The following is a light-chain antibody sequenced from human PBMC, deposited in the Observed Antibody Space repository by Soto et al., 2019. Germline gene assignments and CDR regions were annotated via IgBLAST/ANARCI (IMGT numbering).Light chain of an antibody. CDR1: NSNIESNT. CDR2: SNN. J-gene: IGLJ2*01. Sequence: QSALTQPPSASGTPGQRVTISCSGSNSNIESNTVNWYQQLPGTAPKLLIYSNNQRPSGVPDRFSGSKSGTSASLAISGLQSDDEADYYGAAWDDSLNGHVVFGGGTKLTVL. V-gene: IGLV1-44*01. CDR3: AAWDDSLNGHVV.